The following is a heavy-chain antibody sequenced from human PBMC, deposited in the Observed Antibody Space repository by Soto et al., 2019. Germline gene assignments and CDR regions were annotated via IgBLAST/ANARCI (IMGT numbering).Heavy chain of an antibody. J-gene: IGHJ6*02. CDR2: ISTDNGNT. CDR1: GYTFSTYG. D-gene: IGHD3-3*01. CDR3: ARDQGITTFGVYSMYYYGMDV. Sequence: ASVKVSCKASGYTFSTYGISWVRQAPGQGLEWLGWISTDNGNTNYAQHLQGRVSLTTDTSTSTAYMDLRSLRSDYTAVYYCARDQGITTFGVYSMYYYGMDVWGQGTTVTVSS. V-gene: IGHV1-18*01.